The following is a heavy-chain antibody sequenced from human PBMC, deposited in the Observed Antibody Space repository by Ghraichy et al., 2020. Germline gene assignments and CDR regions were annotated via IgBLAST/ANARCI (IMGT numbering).Heavy chain of an antibody. CDR3: AKGGSGGSWLGTAY. CDR1: GFTFNSYG. J-gene: IGHJ4*02. Sequence: GESLNISCAASGFTFNSYGIHWVRQAPGKGLEWVAVISYDGSNKYYADSVKGRFTISRDNSKNTLYLQMNSLRTEDTAVYYCAKGGSGGSWLGTAYWGQGTLVTVSS. V-gene: IGHV3-30*18. D-gene: IGHD2-15*01. CDR2: ISYDGSNK.